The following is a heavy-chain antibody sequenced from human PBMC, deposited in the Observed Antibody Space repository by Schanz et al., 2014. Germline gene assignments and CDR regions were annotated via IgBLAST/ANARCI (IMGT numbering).Heavy chain of an antibody. D-gene: IGHD2-21*02. CDR2: VSRSTPDI. J-gene: IGHJ2*01. CDR3: AKDLGVDCGDGCFNWYFDL. V-gene: IGHV3-11*05. CDR1: GFTFSDYY. Sequence: QVQLVESGGGLVKPGGSLRLSCAASGFTFSDYYMSWIRQAPGKGLEWVSYVSRSTPDIYYAGSVKGRFTISRDNSRSTMYLQMNSLRAEDTAVYFCAKDLGVDCGDGCFNWYFDLWGRGTLVAVSS.